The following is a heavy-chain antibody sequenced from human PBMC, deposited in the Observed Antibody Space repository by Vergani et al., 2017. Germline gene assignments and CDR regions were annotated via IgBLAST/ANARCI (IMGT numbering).Heavy chain of an antibody. D-gene: IGHD5-12*01. CDR1: GFTFSSYA. J-gene: IGHJ4*02. V-gene: IGHV3-23*01. Sequence: EVQLLESGGGLVQPGGSLRLSCAASGFTFSSYAMSWVRQAPGKGLEWVSAISGSGGSTYYADSVTGRFTISRDTSKNTLYLQMNSLRAEDTAVYYCAKDDIVATIWDYWGQGTLVTVSS. CDR2: ISGSGGST. CDR3: AKDDIVATIWDY.